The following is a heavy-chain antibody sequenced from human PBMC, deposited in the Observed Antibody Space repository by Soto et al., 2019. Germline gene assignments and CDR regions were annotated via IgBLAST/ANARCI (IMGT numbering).Heavy chain of an antibody. CDR1: GLTFSNNW. CDR2: IKTESDGGTI. Sequence: EVRLVESGGGLVKPGESLRLSCVASGLTFSNNWMSWVRQRPGKGLEWVGRIKTESDGGTIEYAAPVKGRFTISRDDSTNTLHLQMNSLKSEDTAVYYCTTLYFDWLDYWGQGILVTVSS. D-gene: IGHD3-9*01. V-gene: IGHV3-15*01. J-gene: IGHJ4*02. CDR3: TTLYFDWLDY.